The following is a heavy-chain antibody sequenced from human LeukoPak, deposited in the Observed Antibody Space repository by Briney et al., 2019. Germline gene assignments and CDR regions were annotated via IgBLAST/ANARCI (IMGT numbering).Heavy chain of an antibody. CDR2: TYYRSKWYN. D-gene: IGHD6-13*01. CDR3: ARDGYSSSWTGTDAFDI. CDR1: GDSVSSNSAA. J-gene: IGHJ3*02. Sequence: SQTLSLTCAISGDSVSSNSAAWNWIRQSPSRGLEWLGRTYYRSKWYNDYAVSVKSRITINPDTSKNQFSLQLNSVTPEDTAVYYCARDGYSSSWTGTDAFDIWGQGTMVTVSS. V-gene: IGHV6-1*01.